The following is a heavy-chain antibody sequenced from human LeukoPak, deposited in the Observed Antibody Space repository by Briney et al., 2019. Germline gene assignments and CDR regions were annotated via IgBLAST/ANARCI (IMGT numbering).Heavy chain of an antibody. CDR3: AKDLDVVSSSSWYFDY. D-gene: IGHD6-13*01. CDR1: GFTLSSYG. Sequence: GGSLRLSCAASGFTLSSYGMHWVRQAPGKGLEGVAVISYDGSNKYYADSVKGRFTISRDNSKNTLYLQMNSLRAEDTAVYYCAKDLDVVSSSSWYFDYWGQGTLVTVSS. V-gene: IGHV3-30*18. CDR2: ISYDGSNK. J-gene: IGHJ4*02.